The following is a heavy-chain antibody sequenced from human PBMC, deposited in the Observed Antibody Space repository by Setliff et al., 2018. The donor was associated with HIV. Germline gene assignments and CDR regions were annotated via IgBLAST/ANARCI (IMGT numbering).Heavy chain of an antibody. V-gene: IGHV3-48*04. Sequence: PGGSLRLSCAASGFTFSNYSMNWVRQTPGKGLEWVSYISSSSNTIYYADSVKGRFTISRDNAKNSLYLQMNRLRAEDTAVYYCARDNGRYFDRGWFDPWGQGALVTVSS. CDR2: ISSSSNTI. D-gene: IGHD3-9*01. CDR1: GFTFSNYS. J-gene: IGHJ5*02. CDR3: ARDNGRYFDRGWFDP.